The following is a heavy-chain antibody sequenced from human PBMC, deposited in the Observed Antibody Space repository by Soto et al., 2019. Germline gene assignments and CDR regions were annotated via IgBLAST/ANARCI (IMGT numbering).Heavy chain of an antibody. CDR2: IIPDFVTT. CDR3: ARGAVILHAFDI. V-gene: IGHV1-69*13. J-gene: IGHJ3*02. CDR1: GGTFSSYA. D-gene: IGHD2-15*01. Sequence: SVKVSCKASGGTFSSYAISWVRQAPGQGLERMGGIIPDFVTTKYAQKFQGRVMITADDSTSTAYMELYSLRSVDTVVYYCARGAVILHAFDIWGQGTMVTVSS.